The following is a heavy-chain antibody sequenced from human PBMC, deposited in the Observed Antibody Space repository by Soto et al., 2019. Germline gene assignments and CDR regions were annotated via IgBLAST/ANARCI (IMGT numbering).Heavy chain of an antibody. D-gene: IGHD3-3*02. J-gene: IGHJ4*02. CDR2: IKGDESST. CDR1: GFTFSTYW. Sequence: GGSLRLSCAASGFTFSTYWMHWVRQAPGEGLVWVSRIKGDESSTSSADSVKGRFTISRDNAKNTLYLHMNSLRADDTAVYYCARGAFHNYYVDYWGQGTLVTSPQ. CDR3: ARGAFHNYYVDY. V-gene: IGHV3-74*01.